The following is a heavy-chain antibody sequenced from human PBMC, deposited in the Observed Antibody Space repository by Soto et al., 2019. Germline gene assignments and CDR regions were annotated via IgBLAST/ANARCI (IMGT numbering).Heavy chain of an antibody. J-gene: IGHJ4*02. CDR3: AKGPYYYDSSGLIDY. CDR1: GFTFSSYG. CDR2: ISYDGSNK. V-gene: IGHV3-30*18. D-gene: IGHD3-22*01. Sequence: GGSLRLSCAASGFTFSSYGMHWVRQAPGKGLEWVAVISYDGSNKYYADSVKGRFTISRDNSKNTLYLQMNSLRAEDTAVYYCAKGPYYYDSSGLIDYWGQGTLVTVSS.